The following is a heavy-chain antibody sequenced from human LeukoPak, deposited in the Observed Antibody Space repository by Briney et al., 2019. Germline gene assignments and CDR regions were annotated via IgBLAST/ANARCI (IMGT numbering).Heavy chain of an antibody. V-gene: IGHV3-23*01. CDR3: AKRVRDGYNSPIDY. Sequence: PGGSLRLSCAASGFLISDYAMNWVRQAPGTGLEWVSGVSGSGSETHYVDSVKGRFTISRDTSKNTLYLQTNNLRAEDTAIYYCAKRVRDGYNSPIDYWGQGTLVIVSS. CDR2: VSGSGSET. D-gene: IGHD5-24*01. J-gene: IGHJ4*02. CDR1: GFLISDYA.